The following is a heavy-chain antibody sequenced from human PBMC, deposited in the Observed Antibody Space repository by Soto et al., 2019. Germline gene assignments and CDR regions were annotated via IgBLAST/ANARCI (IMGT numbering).Heavy chain of an antibody. J-gene: IGHJ4*02. V-gene: IGHV1-69*01. CDR2: ILPIMGSV. D-gene: IGHD2-15*01. CDR3: ARIPRYSYPTSDPLDN. Sequence: QVHLVQSGSEVKKPGSSVTVSCKASGGTFNTYTFSCVRQSPGQGLEWMGSILPIMGSVNYAHDFRGRLSITADPSTTTAYMELTSLKSHDTAMYYCARIPRYSYPTSDPLDNWGQGTLVTVSS. CDR1: GGTFNTYT.